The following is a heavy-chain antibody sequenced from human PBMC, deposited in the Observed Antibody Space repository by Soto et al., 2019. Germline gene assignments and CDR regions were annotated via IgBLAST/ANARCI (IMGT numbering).Heavy chain of an antibody. Sequence: GESLKISCQGSGYSFTTYWISWVRQMPGKGLECMGRIDPTVSYTDYSPSFEGHVTISVDKSKNQFSLKLSSVTAADTAVYYCARQSGYSYGYSTYFDYWGQGTLVTVSS. J-gene: IGHJ4*02. CDR2: IDPTVSYT. CDR1: GYSFTTYW. D-gene: IGHD5-18*01. V-gene: IGHV5-10-1*01. CDR3: ARQSGYSYGYSTYFDY.